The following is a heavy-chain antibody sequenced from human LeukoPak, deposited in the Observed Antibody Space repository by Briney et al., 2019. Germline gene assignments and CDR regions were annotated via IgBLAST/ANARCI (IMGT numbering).Heavy chain of an antibody. CDR1: GFTFSRYS. D-gene: IGHD6-6*01. Sequence: PGGSLRLSCAASGFTFSRYSMHCVRQAPGKGLEYVSAISNNGGSTYYAKSVKGRFTISRDNSKNTLYLQMCSLRAEDMAVYYCARTSIAAREADYWGQGTLVTVSS. V-gene: IGHV3-64*01. J-gene: IGHJ4*02. CDR2: ISNNGGST. CDR3: ARTSIAAREADY.